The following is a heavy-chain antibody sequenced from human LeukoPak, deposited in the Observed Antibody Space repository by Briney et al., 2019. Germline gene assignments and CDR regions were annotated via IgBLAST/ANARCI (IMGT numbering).Heavy chain of an antibody. CDR3: ARVRGNCSGGSCKGYFDY. Sequence: SETLSLTCTVSGGSISSYYWSWIRQPPGKGLEWIGYIYYSGSTNYNPSLKSRVTISVDTSKNQFSLKLSSVTAADTAVYYCARVRGNCSGGSCKGYFDYWGQGSLVIVSS. CDR2: IYYSGST. J-gene: IGHJ4*02. CDR1: GGSISSYY. D-gene: IGHD2-15*01. V-gene: IGHV4-59*12.